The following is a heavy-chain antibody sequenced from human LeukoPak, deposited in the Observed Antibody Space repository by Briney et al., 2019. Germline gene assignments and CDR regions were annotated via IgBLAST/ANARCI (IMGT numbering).Heavy chain of an antibody. CDR3: ARFHYYDSSGYYNPYVDY. CDR1: GGTFNSFG. V-gene: IGHV1-69*05. CDR2: IIPMFGTT. D-gene: IGHD3-22*01. J-gene: IGHJ4*02. Sequence: GASVKVSCKASGGTFNSFGFSWVRQAPGQGLEWMGAIIPMFGTTNYAQKFEGRVTITTDESTSTAYMALSSLRSEDTAVYYCARFHYYDSSGYYNPYVDYWGQGTLVTVS.